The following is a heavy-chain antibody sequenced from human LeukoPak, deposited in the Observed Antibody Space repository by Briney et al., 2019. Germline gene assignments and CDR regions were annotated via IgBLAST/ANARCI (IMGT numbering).Heavy chain of an antibody. V-gene: IGHV4-39*01. Sequence: SETLSLTCSVSGGSISSSSYYWGWLRQPPGRGLVWIGSIYYSGSTYYNPSLKSRVTISVDTSKNQFSLKLSSVAAADTAVYYCARRAYCGGDCWVWGQGTMVTVSS. CDR3: ARRAYCGGDCWV. J-gene: IGHJ3*01. D-gene: IGHD2-21*02. CDR1: GGSISSSSYY. CDR2: IYYSGST.